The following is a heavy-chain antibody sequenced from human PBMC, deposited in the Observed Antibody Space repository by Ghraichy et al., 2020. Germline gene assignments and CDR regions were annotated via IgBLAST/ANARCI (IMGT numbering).Heavy chain of an antibody. Sequence: SETLSLTCAVSGGSISSGGYSWSWIRQPPGKGLEWIGYIYHSGSTYYNPSLKSRVTISVDRSKNQFSLKLSSVTAADTAVYYCARVSVDSSGDGPIDYWGQGTLVTVSS. V-gene: IGHV4-30-2*01. CDR2: IYHSGST. CDR1: GGSISSGGYS. CDR3: ARVSVDSSGDGPIDY. J-gene: IGHJ4*02. D-gene: IGHD3-22*01.